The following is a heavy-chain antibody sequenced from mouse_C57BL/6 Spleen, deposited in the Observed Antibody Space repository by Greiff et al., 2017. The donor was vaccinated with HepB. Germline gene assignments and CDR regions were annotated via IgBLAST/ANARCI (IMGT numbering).Heavy chain of an antibody. CDR2: IDPEDGET. V-gene: IGHV14-2*01. J-gene: IGHJ2*01. CDR1: GFTINDYY. Sequence: EVKLEESGAELVKPGASVKLSSPASGFTINDYYMPWVKQRPEQGLEWIGRIDPEDGETKYAPKFQGKATITADTSSNTAYLQLSSLTSEDTAVYYCARFHGVFDYWGQGTTLTVSS. CDR3: ARFHGVFDY.